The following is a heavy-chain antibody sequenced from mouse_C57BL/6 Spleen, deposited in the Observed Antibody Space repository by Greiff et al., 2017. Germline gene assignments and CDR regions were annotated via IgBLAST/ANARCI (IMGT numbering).Heavy chain of an antibody. D-gene: IGHD2-2*01. CDR2: IYPGDGDT. V-gene: IGHV1-82*01. CDR1: GYAFSSSW. J-gene: IGHJ4*01. Sequence: VQLQQSGPELVKPGASVKISCKASGYAFSSSWMNWVKQRPGKGLEWIGRIYPGDGDTNYNGKFKGKATLTADKSSSTAYMQLSSLTSEDSAVYFCARTSMVTLCMDYWGQGTSVTVSS. CDR3: ARTSMVTLCMDY.